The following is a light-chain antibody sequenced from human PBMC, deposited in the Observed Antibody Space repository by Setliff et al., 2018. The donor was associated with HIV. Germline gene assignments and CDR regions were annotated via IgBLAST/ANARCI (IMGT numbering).Light chain of an antibody. Sequence: QSALAQPASVSGSPGQSITISRTGTSSDIGGYNYVSWYQQHPGKAPKLMIYDVSKRSSGVSNRFSGSKSGNTASLTISGLQAEDEADYYCSSYTSSSTYVFGTGTKVTVL. CDR1: SSDIGGYNY. J-gene: IGLJ1*01. V-gene: IGLV2-14*01. CDR2: DVS. CDR3: SSYTSSSTYV.